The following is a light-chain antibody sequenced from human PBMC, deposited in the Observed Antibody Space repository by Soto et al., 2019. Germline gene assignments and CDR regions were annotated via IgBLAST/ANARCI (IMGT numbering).Light chain of an antibody. J-gene: IGKJ4*01. CDR3: LQEYSYPLS. CDR2: SAS. CDR1: QGISDD. Sequence: AIQMTQSQSSLSASVGDRVTITCRASQGISDDLGWYQQKPGKAPKLLIYSASTLQSGVPSRFSGSGSGTYFARTVRSLQPEDSATCYGLQEYSYPLSCGGGTKVEIK. V-gene: IGKV1-6*01.